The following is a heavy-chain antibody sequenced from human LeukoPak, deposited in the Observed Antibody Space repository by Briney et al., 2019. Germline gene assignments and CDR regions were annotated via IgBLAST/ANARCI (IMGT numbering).Heavy chain of an antibody. Sequence: GGSLRLSCLASGFTASSNYMSWVRKAPGKGLARVSVIYSDGSTYYADSVKGRFTISRDNSKNTLYLQMNSLRAEDTAVYYCARDDRGYYPFNWGQGTLVTVSS. J-gene: IGHJ4*02. CDR1: GFTASSNY. V-gene: IGHV3-66*01. CDR2: IYSDGST. CDR3: ARDDRGYYPFN. D-gene: IGHD3-22*01.